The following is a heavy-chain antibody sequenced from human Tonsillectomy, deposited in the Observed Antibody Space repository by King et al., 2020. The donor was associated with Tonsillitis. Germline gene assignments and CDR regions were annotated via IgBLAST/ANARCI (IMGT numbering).Heavy chain of an antibody. D-gene: IGHD3-9*01. CDR2: IYSGGST. J-gene: IGHJ3*02. V-gene: IGHV3-66*01. Sequence: QLVQSGGGLVQPGGSLRLSCAASGFTVSSNYMSWVRQAPGKGLEWVSVIYSGGSTYYADSVKGRFTISRDNSKNTLYLQMNSLRAEDTAVYYCASSYYEILTGYLGSAAFDIWGQGTMVTVSS. CDR1: GFTVSSNY. CDR3: ASSYYEILTGYLGSAAFDI.